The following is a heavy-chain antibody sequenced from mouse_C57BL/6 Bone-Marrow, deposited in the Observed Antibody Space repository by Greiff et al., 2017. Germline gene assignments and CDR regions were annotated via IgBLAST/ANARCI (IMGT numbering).Heavy chain of an antibody. J-gene: IGHJ1*03. Sequence: VQLKESGGGLVKPGGSLKLSCAASGFTFSSYAMSWVRQTPEKRLEWVATISDGGSYTYYPDNVKGRFTISRDNAKNNLYLQMSHLKSEDTAMYYCARDGIYSWYFDVWGTGTTVTVSS. D-gene: IGHD2-1*01. V-gene: IGHV5-4*01. CDR2: ISDGGSYT. CDR1: GFTFSSYA. CDR3: ARDGIYSWYFDV.